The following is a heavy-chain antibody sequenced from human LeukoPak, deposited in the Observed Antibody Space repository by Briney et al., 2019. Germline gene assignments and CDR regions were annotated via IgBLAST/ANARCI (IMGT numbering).Heavy chain of an antibody. CDR1: GFTFRDYV. J-gene: IGHJ4*02. D-gene: IGHD3-10*01. Sequence: QPGRSLRLSCATSGFTFRDYVMHWIRQAPGKGLEWVSGISWNVNLIAYADSVKGRFTISRDNAKNSLYLQMNSLRDEDTALYYCAIHGSSGKFYLYWGQGTLVTVSS. CDR2: ISWNVNLI. CDR3: AIHGSSGKFYLY. V-gene: IGHV3-9*01.